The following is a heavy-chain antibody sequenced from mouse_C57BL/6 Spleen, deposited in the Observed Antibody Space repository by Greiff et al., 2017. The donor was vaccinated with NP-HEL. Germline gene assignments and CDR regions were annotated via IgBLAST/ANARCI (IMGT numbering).Heavy chain of an antibody. CDR1: GFSLTSYG. CDR3: ARYGSSYDPAWFAY. D-gene: IGHD1-1*01. J-gene: IGHJ3*01. CDR2: IWSDGST. Sequence: VQRVESGPGLVAPSQSLSITCTVSGFSLTSYGVHWVRQPPGKGLEWLVVIWSDGSTTYNSALKSRLSISKDNSKSQVFLKMNSLQTDDTAMYYCARYGSSYDPAWFAYWGQGTLVTVSA. V-gene: IGHV2-6*03.